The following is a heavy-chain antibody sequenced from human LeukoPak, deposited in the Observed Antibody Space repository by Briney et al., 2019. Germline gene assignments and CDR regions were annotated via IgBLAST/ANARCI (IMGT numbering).Heavy chain of an antibody. CDR2: IYPDESNI. J-gene: IGHJ4*02. V-gene: IGHV5-51*01. Sequence: GESLKISCKGSGYSFPTYWIAWVRQMPGKGLEWMGIIYPDESNIRYSPSFQGQVTISADKSISTAYLQWSSLKASDTAMYYCARPPSRGYSSSFEYWRQGTLVTVSS. CDR3: ARPPSRGYSSSFEY. CDR1: GYSFPTYW. D-gene: IGHD2-2*03.